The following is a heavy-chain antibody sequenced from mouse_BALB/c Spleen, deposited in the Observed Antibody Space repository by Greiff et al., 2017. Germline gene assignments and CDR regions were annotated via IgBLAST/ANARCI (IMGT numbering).Heavy chain of an antibody. CDR3: ARWRYGNLYYYAMDY. Sequence: EVQLVESGGGLVQPGGSRKLSCAASGFTFSSFGMHWVRQAPEKGLEWVAYISSGSSTIYYADTVKGRFTISRDNAKNNLYLQMSSLRSEDTALYYCARWRYGNLYYYAMDYWGQGTSVTVSS. CDR1: GFTFSSFG. D-gene: IGHD2-10*02. CDR2: ISSGSSTI. J-gene: IGHJ4*01. V-gene: IGHV5-17*02.